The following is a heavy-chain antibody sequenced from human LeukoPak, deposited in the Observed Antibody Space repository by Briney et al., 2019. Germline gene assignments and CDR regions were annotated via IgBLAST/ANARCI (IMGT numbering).Heavy chain of an antibody. CDR3: AKEAGYSGYDYPDY. D-gene: IGHD5-12*01. J-gene: IGHJ4*02. CDR2: ISGSGYST. Sequence: GGSLRLSCAASGFLFSTYEMNWVRQAPGKGLEWVSAISGSGYSTYYADSVKGRFTISRDNSKNTLYLQMNSLRAEDTAVYYCAKEAGYSGYDYPDYWGQGTLVTVSS. CDR1: GFLFSTYE. V-gene: IGHV3-23*01.